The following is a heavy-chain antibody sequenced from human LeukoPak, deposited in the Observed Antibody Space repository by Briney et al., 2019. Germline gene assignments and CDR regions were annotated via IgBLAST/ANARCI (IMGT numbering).Heavy chain of an antibody. V-gene: IGHV4-34*01. CDR3: ARANVDTAMPLYGGGFDP. J-gene: IGHJ5*02. D-gene: IGHD5-18*01. CDR1: GGSFSGYY. CDR2: INHSGST. Sequence: PSETLSLTCAVYGGSFSGYYWSWIRQPPGKGLEWIGEINHSGSTNYNPSLKSRVTISVDTSKNQFSLKLSSVTAADTAVYYCARANVDTAMPLYGGGFDPWGQGTLVTVSS.